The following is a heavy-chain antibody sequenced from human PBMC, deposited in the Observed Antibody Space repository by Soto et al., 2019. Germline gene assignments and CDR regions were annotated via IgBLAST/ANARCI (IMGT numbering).Heavy chain of an antibody. J-gene: IGHJ4*02. CDR1: GGSISSYY. D-gene: IGHD6-13*01. Sequence: SETLSLTCTVSGGSISSYYWSWIRQPPGKGLEWIGYIYYGGSTNYNPSLKSRVTISVDTSKNQFSLKLSSVTAADTAVYYCARMIAAAGTEYFDYWGQGTLVTVSS. V-gene: IGHV4-59*01. CDR2: IYYGGST. CDR3: ARMIAAAGTEYFDY.